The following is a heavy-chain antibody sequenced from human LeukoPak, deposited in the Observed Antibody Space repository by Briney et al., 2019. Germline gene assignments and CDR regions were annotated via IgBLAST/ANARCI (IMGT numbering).Heavy chain of an antibody. CDR3: AKDSCSGGSCQLGFDY. CDR2: IKHDGSAQ. Sequence: GGSLRLSCAASGFTVSSNYMSWVRQAPGKGLEWVANIKHDGSAQNYVDSVKGRFTISRDNAGNSLYLQMNSLRAEDMALYYCAKDSCSGGSCQLGFDYWGQGTLVTVSS. V-gene: IGHV3-7*03. D-gene: IGHD2-15*01. J-gene: IGHJ4*02. CDR1: GFTVSSNY.